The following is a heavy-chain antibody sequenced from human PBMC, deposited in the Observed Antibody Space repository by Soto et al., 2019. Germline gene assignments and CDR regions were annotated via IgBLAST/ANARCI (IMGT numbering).Heavy chain of an antibody. CDR2: ISTIFGTP. CDR1: GGTFSSYT. CDR3: SRVVVGSRLSIDY. J-gene: IGHJ4*02. Sequence: QVQLVQSGAEVKKPGSSVTVSCKASGGTFSSYTISWVRQAPGQGLEWMAGISTIFGTPIYAQKLQDRVTITADDSTMKAYMEMNRLTSEDTAVYYCSRVVVGSRLSIDYWGQGTLVTISS. D-gene: IGHD1-26*01. V-gene: IGHV1-69*01.